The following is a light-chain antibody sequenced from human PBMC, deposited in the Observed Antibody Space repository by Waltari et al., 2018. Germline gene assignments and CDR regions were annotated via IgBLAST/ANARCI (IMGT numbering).Light chain of an antibody. J-gene: IGLJ1*01. V-gene: IGLV2-11*01. CDR2: DVY. Sequence: QSALTQPRSVSGSPGQSVTISCTGTNPDVGGYKYVLWYQQHPDKAPRLIIYDVYTRPSGVPNRFSGSKSANTASLTISGLQSEDEADYYCCSYAGSFTWVFGTGTKVTVL. CDR3: CSYAGSFTWV. CDR1: NPDVGGYKY.